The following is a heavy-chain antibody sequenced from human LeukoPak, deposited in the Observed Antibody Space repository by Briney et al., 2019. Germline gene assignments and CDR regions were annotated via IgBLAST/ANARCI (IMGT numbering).Heavy chain of an antibody. CDR1: GYTFTGYY. D-gene: IGHD4-17*01. Sequence: ASVKVSCKASGYTFTGYYMHWVRQAPGQGLEWMGWINPNSGGTNYAQKFQGRVTMTRDTSISTAYMELSRLRSDDTAVYYCARSDSEDYGDYFDYWGQGTLVTVSS. CDR2: INPNSGGT. V-gene: IGHV1-2*02. J-gene: IGHJ4*02. CDR3: ARSDSEDYGDYFDY.